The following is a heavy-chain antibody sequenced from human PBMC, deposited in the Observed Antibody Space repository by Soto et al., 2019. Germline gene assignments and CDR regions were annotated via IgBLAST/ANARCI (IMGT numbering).Heavy chain of an antibody. V-gene: IGHV3-23*01. Sequence: PGGSLRLSCAASGLTFSSYAMSWVRQAPGKGLEWVSAISGSGGSTYYADSVKGRFTISRDNSKNTLYLQMNSLRAEDTAVYYCAKDLMIRDILTGSRPFDYWGQGTLVTVSS. D-gene: IGHD3-9*01. CDR2: ISGSGGST. CDR1: GLTFSSYA. J-gene: IGHJ4*02. CDR3: AKDLMIRDILTGSRPFDY.